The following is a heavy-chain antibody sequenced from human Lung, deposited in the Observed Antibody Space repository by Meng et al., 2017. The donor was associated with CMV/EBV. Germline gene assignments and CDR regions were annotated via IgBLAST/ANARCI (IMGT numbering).Heavy chain of an antibody. J-gene: IGHJ6*02. V-gene: IGHV3-30*04. Sequence: GESLKISCAASGFTFTTYAMHWVRQAPGKGLEWVAVISHDGSNKYYADSVKGRFTISRDNSKNTLYLQMNSLRTVDTAVYSCARGEQLWLPLDVWGQGTTVTVSS. CDR2: ISHDGSNK. CDR3: ARGEQLWLPLDV. D-gene: IGHD5-18*01. CDR1: GFTFTTYA.